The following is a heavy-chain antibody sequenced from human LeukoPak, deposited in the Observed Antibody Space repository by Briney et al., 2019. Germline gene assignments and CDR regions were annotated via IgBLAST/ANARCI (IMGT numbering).Heavy chain of an antibody. J-gene: IGHJ4*02. CDR3: VGGDY. Sequence: GGSLRLSCAAAGFTVSTSAMSWVRQAPGKGLEWVSGISGSGGGTYYADSVKGRFTISRDNTKNSLYLQMNSLRAEDTAVYYCVGGDYWGQGTLVTVSS. CDR1: GFTVSTSA. V-gene: IGHV3-23*01. CDR2: ISGSGGGT.